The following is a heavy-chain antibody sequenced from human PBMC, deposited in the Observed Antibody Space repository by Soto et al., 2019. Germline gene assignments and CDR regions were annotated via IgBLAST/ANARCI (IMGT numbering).Heavy chain of an antibody. CDR1: GFAFSSYG. V-gene: IGHV3-30*03. CDR3: ARSLHFDY. J-gene: IGHJ4*02. CDR2: ITYDGSNK. Sequence: GGSLRLSCAASGFAFSSYGMHWVRQAPGRGLDWVAVITYDGSNKYYADSVKGRFTISRDNSKNTLYLKMNSLRAEDTAVYYCARSLHFDYWGQGTLVTVSS.